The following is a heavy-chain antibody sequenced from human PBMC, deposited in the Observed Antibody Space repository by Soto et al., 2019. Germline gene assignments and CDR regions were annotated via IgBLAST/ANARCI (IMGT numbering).Heavy chain of an antibody. J-gene: IGHJ3*02. D-gene: IGHD3-16*02. CDR2: ISSSGSTI. CDR3: ASSSHMDYDYIWGSYRREASAFDI. V-gene: IGHV3-11*01. CDR1: GFTFSDYY. Sequence: GGSLRLSCAASGFTFSDYYMSWIRQAPGKGLGWVSYISSSGSTIYYADSVKGRFTISRDNAKNSLYLQMNSLRAEDTAVYYCASSSHMDYDYIWGSYRREASAFDIWGQGTMVTVSS.